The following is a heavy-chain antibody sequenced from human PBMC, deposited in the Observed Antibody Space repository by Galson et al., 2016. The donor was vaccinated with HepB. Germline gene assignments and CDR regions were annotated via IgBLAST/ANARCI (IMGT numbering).Heavy chain of an antibody. V-gene: IGHV1-3*01. J-gene: IGHJ4*02. CDR1: GYIFTSYY. D-gene: IGHD6-19*01. Sequence: SVKVSCKASGYIFTSYYIHWVRQAPGQRLEWMGWIHAGNGNTRYSQKFQGRVTITRDSSAITAYMEVSSLTSEDSAIYYCAKGAGGWYDYWGQGTLVTVSS. CDR2: IHAGNGNT. CDR3: AKGAGGWYDY.